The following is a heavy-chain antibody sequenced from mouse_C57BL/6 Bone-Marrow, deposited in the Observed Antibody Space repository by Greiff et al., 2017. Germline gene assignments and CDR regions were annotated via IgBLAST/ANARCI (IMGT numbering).Heavy chain of an antibody. CDR1: GYTFTSYW. D-gene: IGHD2-4*01. V-gene: IGHV1-64*01. CDR3: ARRGYDYDLVSDY. Sequence: VQLQQPGAELVKPGASVKLSCKASGYTFTSYWMHWVKQRPGQGLEWIGMIHPNSGSTNYNEKFKSKATLTVDKSSSTAYMQLSSLTSEDSAVYYCARRGYDYDLVSDYWGQGTTLTVSS. J-gene: IGHJ2*01. CDR2: IHPNSGST.